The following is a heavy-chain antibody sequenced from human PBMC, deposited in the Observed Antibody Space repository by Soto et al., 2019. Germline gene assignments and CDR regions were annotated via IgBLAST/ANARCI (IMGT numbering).Heavy chain of an antibody. CDR1: GGSISSGGYS. J-gene: IGHJ5*02. V-gene: IGHV4-30-2*01. D-gene: IGHD2-2*01. CDR3: ARVPDR. Sequence: QLQLQESGSGLEKPSQTLSLTCAVSGGSISSGGYSWSWIRQPPGKGLEWIGYIYHSGSTYYNPSLKSRVTMSVDRSKNQFSLKLSSVTAADTAVYYCARVPDRWGQGTLVTVSS. CDR2: IYHSGST.